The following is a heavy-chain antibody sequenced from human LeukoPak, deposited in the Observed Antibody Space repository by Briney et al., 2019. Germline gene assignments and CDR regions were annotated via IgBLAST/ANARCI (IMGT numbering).Heavy chain of an antibody. CDR2: IYHSGST. J-gene: IGHJ5*02. CDR3: ARDRGAAVGSPNWFDP. CDR1: GYSISSGYY. V-gene: IGHV4-38-2*02. Sequence: SETLSLTCTVSGYSISSGYYWGWIRQPPGKGLEWIGSIYHSGSTYYNPSLKSRVTISVDTSKNQFSLKLSSVTAADTAVYYCARDRGAAVGSPNWFDPWGQGTLVTVSS. D-gene: IGHD6-13*01.